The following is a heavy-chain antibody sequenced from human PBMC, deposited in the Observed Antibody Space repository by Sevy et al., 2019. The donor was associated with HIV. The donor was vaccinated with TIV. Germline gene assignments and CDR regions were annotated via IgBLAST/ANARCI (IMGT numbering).Heavy chain of an antibody. CDR2: IYSGGST. CDR3: ANSGSYYYYYGMDV. D-gene: IGHD1-26*01. CDR1: GFTVSSNY. J-gene: IGHJ6*04. V-gene: IGHV3-53*01. Sequence: GGSLRLSCAASGFTVSSNYMSWVRQAPGKGLEWVSVIYSGGSTYYADSVKGRFTISRDNSKNTLYLQMNSLRAEDTAVYYCANSGSYYYYYGMDVWGKGTTVTVSS.